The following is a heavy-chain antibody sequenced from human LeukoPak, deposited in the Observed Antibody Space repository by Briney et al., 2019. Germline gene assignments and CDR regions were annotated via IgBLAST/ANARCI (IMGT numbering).Heavy chain of an antibody. V-gene: IGHV3-48*01. CDR3: AVLTYQLLDYYFDY. J-gene: IGHJ4*02. CDR1: GFIFSSYS. Sequence: PGGSLRLSCAASGFIFSSYSMNWVRQAPGKGLEWVSYISSSGSTIYYADSVKGRFTISRDNAKNSLYLQMNSLRAEDTAVYYCAVLTYQLLDYYFDYGGQGTLVTVSS. CDR2: ISSSGSTI. D-gene: IGHD2-2*01.